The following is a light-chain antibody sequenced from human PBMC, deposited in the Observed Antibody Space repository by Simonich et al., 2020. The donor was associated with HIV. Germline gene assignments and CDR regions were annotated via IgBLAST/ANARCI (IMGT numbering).Light chain of an antibody. Sequence: SYELTQPPLVSVSPGQTARITCSGDAVPKQYAYWYQQKPGQAPVLGIYKDSERPSGIPERFSGSSSGTTVTLTISGVQAEDEADYYCQSADSSVVFGGGTKLTVL. J-gene: IGLJ2*01. CDR1: AVPKQY. CDR3: QSADSSVV. V-gene: IGLV3-25*03. CDR2: KDS.